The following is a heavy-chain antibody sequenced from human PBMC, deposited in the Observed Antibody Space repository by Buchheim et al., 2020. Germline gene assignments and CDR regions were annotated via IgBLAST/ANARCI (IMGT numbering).Heavy chain of an antibody. CDR2: INPSSGAT. Sequence: QVHLVQSGAEVKKPGASVKVSCKTSGFTFCGFYMHWVRQAPGQGLEWMGWINPSSGATNCAQKFQDRVTMTRDTSINTAYMELTRLRTDDTAVYYCAKRFYDYSGYDLWAFDIWGQGT. V-gene: IGHV1-2*02. D-gene: IGHD3-22*01. CDR1: GFTFCGFY. CDR3: AKRFYDYSGYDLWAFDI. J-gene: IGHJ3*02.